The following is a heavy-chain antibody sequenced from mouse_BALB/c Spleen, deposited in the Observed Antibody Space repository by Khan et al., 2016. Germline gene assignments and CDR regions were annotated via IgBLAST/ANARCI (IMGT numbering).Heavy chain of an antibody. CDR1: GYSITSDYA. J-gene: IGHJ3*01. CDR3: ATTVVAPRFAY. CDR2: ISYSGST. D-gene: IGHD1-1*01. V-gene: IGHV3-2*02. Sequence: EVQLLESGPGLVKPSQSLSLTCTVTGYSITSDYAWNWIRQFPGNKLEWMGYISYSGSTSYNPSLKSRISITRDTSKHQFFLQLNSVTTEDAATYYCATTVVAPRFAYWGQGTLVTVSA.